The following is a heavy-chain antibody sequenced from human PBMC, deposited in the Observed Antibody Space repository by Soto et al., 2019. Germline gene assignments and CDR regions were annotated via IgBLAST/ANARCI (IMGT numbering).Heavy chain of an antibody. D-gene: IGHD7-27*01. CDR2: IKQDGSEK. CDR1: EFTFSNYW. Sequence: HPGGSLRLSCAASEFTFSNYWMSWVRQAPGKGLEWVANIKQDGSEKFYVDSVKGRFTISRDNAKNSLYLQMNSLRAEDTAVYYCAMATNSNLYYYYYYYMDVWGKGTAVTVSS. CDR3: AMATNSNLYYYYYYYMDV. V-gene: IGHV3-7*01. J-gene: IGHJ6*03.